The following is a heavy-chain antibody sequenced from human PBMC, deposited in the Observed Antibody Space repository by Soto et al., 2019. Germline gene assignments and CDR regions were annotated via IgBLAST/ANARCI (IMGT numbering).Heavy chain of an antibody. CDR2: INHSGST. J-gene: IGHJ4*02. CDR3: ARGLAISRAARLGY. CDR1: GVSVSSGSYY. V-gene: IGHV4-61*01. Sequence: SETLSLTCTVSGVSVSSGSYYWSWIRQPPGKGLEWIGDINHSGSTNYDPSLKSRVTISVDTSKNQFSLKLSSVTAADTAVYYCARGLAISRAARLGYWGQGTLVTVSS. D-gene: IGHD6-6*01.